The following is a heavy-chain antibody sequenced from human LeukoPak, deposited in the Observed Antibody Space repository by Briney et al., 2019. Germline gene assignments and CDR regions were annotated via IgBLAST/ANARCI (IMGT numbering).Heavy chain of an antibody. V-gene: IGHV1-69*02. D-gene: IGHD3-3*01. CDR3: ARADGYYDFWSGYFRGYNWFDP. J-gene: IGHJ5*02. Sequence: GASVKVSCKASGGTFSSYTISWVRQAPGQGLEWMGRIIPILGIANYAQKLQGRVTMTTDTSTSTAYMELRSLRSDDTAVYYCARADGYYDFWSGYFRGYNWFDPWGQGTLVTVSS. CDR2: IIPILGIA. CDR1: GGTFSSYT.